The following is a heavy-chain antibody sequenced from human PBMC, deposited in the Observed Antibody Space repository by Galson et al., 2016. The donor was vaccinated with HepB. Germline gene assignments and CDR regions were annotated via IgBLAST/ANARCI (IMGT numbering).Heavy chain of an antibody. CDR2: ITGRGGST. CDR1: GFTFDDYA. D-gene: IGHD6-25*01. Sequence: SLRLSCAASGFTFDDYAMHWVRQAPGKGLEWVSGITGRGGSTYYSVSVKGRFSISRDNSKNTLYLQMSRLRVEDTAVYYCANIRHIAPEPFDIWGQGTKVTVSS. CDR3: ANIRHIAPEPFDI. V-gene: IGHV3-23*01. J-gene: IGHJ3*02.